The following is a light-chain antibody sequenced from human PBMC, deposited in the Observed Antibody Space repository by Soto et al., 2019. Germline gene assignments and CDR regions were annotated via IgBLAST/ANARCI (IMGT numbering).Light chain of an antibody. CDR2: KAS. J-gene: IGKJ1*01. V-gene: IGKV1-5*03. Sequence: DIQMTQSPSTLSGSVGDRVTITCRASQTISSWLAWYQQKPGKAPKLLIYKASTLKSGVPSRFSGSGSGTEYTLTISSLQSEDLAVYHCQQYNKWPQTFGQGTKVDNK. CDR3: QQYNKWPQT. CDR1: QTISSW.